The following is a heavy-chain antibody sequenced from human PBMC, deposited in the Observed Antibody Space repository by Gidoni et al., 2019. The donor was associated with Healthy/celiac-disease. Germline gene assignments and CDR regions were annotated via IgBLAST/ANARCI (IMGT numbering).Heavy chain of an antibody. D-gene: IGHD3-10*01. CDR2: FSWNSGRL. J-gene: IGHJ5*02. CDR3: AKAGSNLRDWFDP. CDR1: GFTFDDYA. V-gene: IGHV3-9*01. Sequence: EVQLVEAGGGLVQPGRSLRRACAASGFTFDDYAMHWVRQAPGKGLGLVSCFSWNSGRLGYADSVKGRFTISRDNAKNSLYLQMNSLSAEDTALYYCAKAGSNLRDWFDPWGQGTLVTVSS.